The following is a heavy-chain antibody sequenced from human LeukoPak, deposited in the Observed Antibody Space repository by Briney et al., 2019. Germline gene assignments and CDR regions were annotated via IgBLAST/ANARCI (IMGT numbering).Heavy chain of an antibody. Sequence: SVKVSCKASGGTFSSFPISWVRQAPGQGLEWMGRIIPILGITNYAQNFQGRVTVTADKSTGTAYMELSSLRSDDTAVYYCARERRNCFDYWGQGTLVTVSS. CDR1: GGTFSSFP. CDR2: IIPILGIT. J-gene: IGHJ4*02. CDR3: ARERRNCFDY. V-gene: IGHV1-69*04.